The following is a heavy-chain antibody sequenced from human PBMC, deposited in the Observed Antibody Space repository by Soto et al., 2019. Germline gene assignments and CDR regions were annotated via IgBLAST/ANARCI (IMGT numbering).Heavy chain of an antibody. CDR3: ARGGGYSSGHTMAFDY. CDR1: GFTFSSYA. J-gene: IGHJ4*02. V-gene: IGHV3-30*09. D-gene: IGHD6-19*01. Sequence: SLRLSCAASGFTFSSYAMHWVRQAPGKGLEWVAVISYDGSNKYYADSVKGRFAISRDNSKNTLYLQMNSLRAEDTAVYYCARGGGYSSGHTMAFDYWGQGTLVTVSS. CDR2: ISYDGSNK.